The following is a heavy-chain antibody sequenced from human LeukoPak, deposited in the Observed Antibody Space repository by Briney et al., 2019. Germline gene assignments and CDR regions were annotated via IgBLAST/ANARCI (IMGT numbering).Heavy chain of an antibody. V-gene: IGHV1-2*02. J-gene: IGHJ3*01. Sequence: ASVKVSCKASGYTFTDYYIHWVRQAPGQGLEWMGWINPNSGGTNYAQSFQGRVTMTRDTPISTAYMELSRLTSDDMAVYYCAREIAVTGTKAFDVWGQGTMVTVSS. CDR2: INPNSGGT. CDR3: AREIAVTGTKAFDV. D-gene: IGHD6-19*01. CDR1: GYTFTDYY.